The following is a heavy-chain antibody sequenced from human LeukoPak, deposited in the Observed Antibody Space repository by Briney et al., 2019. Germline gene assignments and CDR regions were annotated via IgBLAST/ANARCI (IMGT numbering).Heavy chain of an antibody. CDR1: GYTFTSYT. V-gene: IGHV1-3*01. D-gene: IGHD1-26*01. Sequence: ASVKVSCKASGYTFTSYTIHWVRQAPGQRLEWMGWINAGNGNTKYSQEFQDRVTITRDTSASTAYMELSSLRSDDTAVYYCARDFSGSSFDYWGQGTLVTVSS. J-gene: IGHJ4*02. CDR2: INAGNGNT. CDR3: ARDFSGSSFDY.